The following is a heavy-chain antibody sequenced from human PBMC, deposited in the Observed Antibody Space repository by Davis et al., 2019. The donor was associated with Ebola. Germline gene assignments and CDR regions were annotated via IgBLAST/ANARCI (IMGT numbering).Heavy chain of an antibody. J-gene: IGHJ6*04. CDR2: IWYDGRNK. Sequence: GESLKISCAASGFTFSSYGMHWVRQAPGKGLEWVAVIWYDGRNKYYGDSVKGRFTISRDNSKNTVYLQMNSLRAEDRAVYYCARGSPADDPLEWGAVDVWGKGTTVTVSS. V-gene: IGHV3-33*01. D-gene: IGHD3-3*01. CDR1: GFTFSSYG. CDR3: ARGSPADDPLEWGAVDV.